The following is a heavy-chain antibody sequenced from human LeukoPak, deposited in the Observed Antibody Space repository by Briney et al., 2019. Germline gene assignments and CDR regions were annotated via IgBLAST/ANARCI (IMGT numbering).Heavy chain of an antibody. D-gene: IGHD2-15*01. Sequence: SETLSLTCTVSGGSITSYYWSWIRQPPGKGLEWIGYIYYSGSTNYNPSLKSRVTISVDTSKNQFSLKLSSVTAADTAVYYCARGVVAATPKGDWFDPWGQGTLVTVSS. CDR3: ARGVVAATPKGDWFDP. CDR1: GGSITSYY. V-gene: IGHV4-59*01. J-gene: IGHJ5*02. CDR2: IYYSGST.